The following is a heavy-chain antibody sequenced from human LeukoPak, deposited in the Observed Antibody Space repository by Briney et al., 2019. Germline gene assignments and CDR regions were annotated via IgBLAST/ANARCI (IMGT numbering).Heavy chain of an antibody. Sequence: GGSLRLSCAASGFTFSSYSMNWVRQAPGKGLEWVSSISSSSSYIYYADSVKGRFTISRDNAKNSLYLQMNSLRAEDTAVYYCAREVTGIHGDYFDYWGQGTLVTVSS. CDR1: GFTFSSYS. J-gene: IGHJ4*02. D-gene: IGHD1-20*01. CDR2: ISSSSSYI. CDR3: AREVTGIHGDYFDY. V-gene: IGHV3-21*01.